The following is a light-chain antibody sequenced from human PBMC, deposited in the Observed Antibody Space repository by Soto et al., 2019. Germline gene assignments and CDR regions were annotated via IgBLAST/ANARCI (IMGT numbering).Light chain of an antibody. CDR3: QHYNNWPT. Sequence: IVMTQSPATLSVSPGERATLSCRASQSVSSNLAWYQQRPGQAPRLLIYDASTRATTIPARFSGSGSGTEFTLTISSLQSEDFAVYYCQHYNNWPTFGQGTKVDIK. CDR2: DAS. J-gene: IGKJ1*01. CDR1: QSVSSN. V-gene: IGKV3-15*01.